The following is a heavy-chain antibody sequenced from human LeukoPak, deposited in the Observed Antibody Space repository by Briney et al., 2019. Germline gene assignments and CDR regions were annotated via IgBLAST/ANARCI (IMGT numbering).Heavy chain of an antibody. J-gene: IGHJ4*02. Sequence: PPGWSLRLSCAASGFTFTTFGIHWVRQAPGKGLEWVAAISPHGDIEYYTDSVKGRFTISRDNSKNMIYLQMNSLRGEDSAVYYCAKINNNDDYWGQGNLVTVSS. CDR2: ISPHGDIE. D-gene: IGHD1/OR15-1a*01. CDR1: GFTFTTFG. CDR3: AKINNNDDY. V-gene: IGHV3-30*18.